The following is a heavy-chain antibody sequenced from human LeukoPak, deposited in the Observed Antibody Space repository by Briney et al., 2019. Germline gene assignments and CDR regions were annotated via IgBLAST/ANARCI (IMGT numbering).Heavy chain of an antibody. J-gene: IGHJ5*02. D-gene: IGHD6-25*01. V-gene: IGHV4-39*01. CDR2: MYYRGTT. CDR3: ARCIAAAGWFDP. CDR1: GGSISSSSYY. Sequence: PSETLSLTCTVSGGSISSSSYYWGWIPQPPGKGVEWIGSMYYRGTTYYNPSLKSRVTISVDTSKNQLSLKVTSVTAADTALYYCARCIAAAGWFDPWGQGTLVTVSS.